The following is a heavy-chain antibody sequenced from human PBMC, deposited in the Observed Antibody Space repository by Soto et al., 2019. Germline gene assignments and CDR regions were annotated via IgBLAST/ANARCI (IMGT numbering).Heavy chain of an antibody. Sequence: ASVKVSCKASGGKYSSYTISWVRQAPGQGLEWMGRIIPIFGTANYAQNFQGRVTITADKSTSTAYMELSSLRFEDTAVYYGATEQWLGGYYYYYGLDVSAKVTTVTSSS. D-gene: IGHD6-19*01. J-gene: IGHJ6*04. CDR2: IIPIFGTA. CDR1: GGKYSSYT. V-gene: IGHV1-69*06. CDR3: ATEQWLGGYYYYYGLDV.